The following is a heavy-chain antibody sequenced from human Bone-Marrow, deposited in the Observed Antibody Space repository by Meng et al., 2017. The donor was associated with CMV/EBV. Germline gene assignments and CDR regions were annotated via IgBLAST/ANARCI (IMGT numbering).Heavy chain of an antibody. CDR1: GFTFSSYS. CDR2: ISSSSSYI. J-gene: IGHJ6*02. V-gene: IGHV3-21*04. D-gene: IGHD3-3*01. Sequence: GESLKISCAASGFTFSSYSMNWVRQAPGKGLEWVSSISSSSSYIYYADSVYGRFTISRDNAENSLYLQMNSLRAEDTAIYYCARAMLPFRLRFVTYGMDVWGHGTTVTVSS. CDR3: ARAMLPFRLRFVTYGMDV.